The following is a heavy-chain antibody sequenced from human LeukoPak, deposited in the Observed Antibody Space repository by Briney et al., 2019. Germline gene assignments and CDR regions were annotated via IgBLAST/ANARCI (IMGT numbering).Heavy chain of an antibody. Sequence: SVKVSCKASGGTFSSYTISWVRQATGQGLEWMGRIIPILGIANYAQKFQGRVTITADKSTSTAYMELSSLRSEDTAVYYCARANLYYYDSSGHYGGDFDYWGQGTLVTVSS. D-gene: IGHD3-22*01. J-gene: IGHJ4*02. CDR3: ARANLYYYDSSGHYGGDFDY. CDR1: GGTFSSYT. V-gene: IGHV1-69*02. CDR2: IIPILGIA.